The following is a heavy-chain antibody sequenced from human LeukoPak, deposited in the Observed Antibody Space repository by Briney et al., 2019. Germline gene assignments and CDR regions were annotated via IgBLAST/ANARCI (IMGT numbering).Heavy chain of an antibody. D-gene: IGHD1-26*01. CDR2: ISASGGST. CDR3: AKDPLGRGVGAYFDY. Sequence: GSLRLSCAASGFTFSSYAMSWVRQAPGKGLEWVSAISASGGSTNHADSVKGRFTISRDNSKNTLYLQMNSLRAEDTAVYYCAKDPLGRGVGAYFDYWGQGALVTVSS. CDR1: GFTFSSYA. J-gene: IGHJ4*02. V-gene: IGHV3-23*01.